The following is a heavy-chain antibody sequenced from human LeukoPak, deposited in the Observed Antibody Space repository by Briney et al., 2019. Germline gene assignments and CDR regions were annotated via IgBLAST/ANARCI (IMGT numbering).Heavy chain of an antibody. CDR3: AREEVMTATPREESYYYYYGMDV. CDR2: INHSGST. V-gene: IGHV4-34*01. CDR1: GGSFSGYY. J-gene: IGHJ6*02. Sequence: SETLSLTCAVYGGSFSGYYWSWIRQPPGKGLEWIGEINHSGSTNYNPSLKSRVTISVDTSKNQFPLKLSSVTAADTAVYYCAREEVMTATPREESYYYYYGMDVWGQGTTVTASS. D-gene: IGHD2-21*02.